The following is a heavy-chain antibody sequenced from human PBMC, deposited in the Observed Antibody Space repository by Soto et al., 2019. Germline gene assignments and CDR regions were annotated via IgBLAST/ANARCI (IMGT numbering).Heavy chain of an antibody. V-gene: IGHV1-18*01. Sequence: GASVKVSCKASGYTFTSYGISWVRQAPGQGLEWMGWISAYNGNTNYAQKLQGRVTMTTDTSTSTAYMELRSLRSDDTAVYYCARDGYLGYCSSTSCYPVWFDPWGQGTLVTVSS. CDR1: GYTFTSYG. CDR3: ARDGYLGYCSSTSCYPVWFDP. CDR2: ISAYNGNT. J-gene: IGHJ5*02. D-gene: IGHD2-2*01.